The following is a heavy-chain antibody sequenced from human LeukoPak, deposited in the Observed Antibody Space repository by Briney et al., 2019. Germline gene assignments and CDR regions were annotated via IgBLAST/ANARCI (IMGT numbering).Heavy chain of an antibody. CDR2: ISSSSSII. Sequence: GGSLRLSCAASGFTFSSYSMNWVRQAPGKGLEWVSYISSSSSIIYYADSVKGRFTISRDNAKKSLYLQMNSLRAEDTAVYYCARLRNVGGNPHPFNVWGQGTTVTVSS. D-gene: IGHD4-23*01. CDR1: GFTFSSYS. J-gene: IGHJ3*01. V-gene: IGHV3-48*04. CDR3: ARLRNVGGNPHPFNV.